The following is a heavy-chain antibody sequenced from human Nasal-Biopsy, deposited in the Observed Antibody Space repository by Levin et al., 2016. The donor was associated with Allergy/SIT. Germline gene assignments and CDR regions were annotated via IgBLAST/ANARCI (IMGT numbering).Heavy chain of an antibody. CDR1: GFTFSSYA. Sequence: GGSLRLSCAASGFTFSSYAMSWVRQAPGKGLEWVSAISGSGGSTYYADSVKGRFTISRDNAKNTVYLQMHSLRVEDTAIYHCVTPNFHNDKRFDSWGQGALVTVSS. CDR3: VTPNFHNDKRFDS. V-gene: IGHV3-23*01. CDR2: ISGSGGST. D-gene: IGHD1-7*01. J-gene: IGHJ4*02.